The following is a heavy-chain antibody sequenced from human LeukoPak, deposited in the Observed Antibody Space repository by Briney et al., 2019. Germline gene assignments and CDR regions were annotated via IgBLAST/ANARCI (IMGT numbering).Heavy chain of an antibody. V-gene: IGHV3-15*01. D-gene: IGHD6-13*01. CDR1: GFTFSNAW. J-gene: IGHJ6*02. CDR2: IKSKTDGGTT. Sequence: PGGSLRLSCAASGFTFSNAWMSWVRQAPGKGLEWVGRIKSKTDGGTTDYAAPVKGRFTISRDDSKNTLYLQMNSLKTEDTAVYYCTTDRQGSSYYYYYYYGMDVWGQGTTVTVSS. CDR3: TTDRQGSSYYYYYYYGMDV.